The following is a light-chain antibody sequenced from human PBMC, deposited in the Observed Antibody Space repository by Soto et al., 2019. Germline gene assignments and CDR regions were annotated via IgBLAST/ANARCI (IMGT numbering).Light chain of an antibody. V-gene: IGKV3-15*01. J-gene: IGKJ1*01. Sequence: EVVMTQSPATLSVSQGERATLSCRASQSINNNLAWYQRNPGQAPRLLIYGASTRATGIPARFSGSGSETEFTLTISSLQPDDFATYYCQHYNSYSEAFAQGTKVDIK. CDR2: GAS. CDR3: QHYNSYSEA. CDR1: QSINNN.